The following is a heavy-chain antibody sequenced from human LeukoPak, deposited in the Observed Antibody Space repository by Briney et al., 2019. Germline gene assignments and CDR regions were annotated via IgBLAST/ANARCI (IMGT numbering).Heavy chain of an antibody. V-gene: IGHV3-21*01. D-gene: IGHD3-3*01. Sequence: GGSLRLSCAASGFTFSSYSMTWVRQAPGKGLEWVSSISSSSTYIYYVDSVKGRFTISRDDARNSLYLQMNSLRAEDTAVYYCARDRSGDDYWGQGTLATVSS. CDR1: GFTFSSYS. CDR3: ARDRSGDDY. J-gene: IGHJ4*02. CDR2: ISSSSTYI.